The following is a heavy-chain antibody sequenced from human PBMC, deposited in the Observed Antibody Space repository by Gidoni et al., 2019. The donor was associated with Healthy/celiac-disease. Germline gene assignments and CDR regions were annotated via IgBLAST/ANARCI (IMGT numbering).Heavy chain of an antibody. CDR3: ARGYSGSYYYYYGMDV. CDR1: GGSISSGDYY. Sequence: QVQLQESGPGLVKPSQTLSLTCTVPGGSISSGDYYWSWIRQPPGKGLEWIGYIYYSGSTYYNPSLKSRVTISVDTSKNQFSLKLSSVTAADTAVYYCARGYSGSYYYYYGMDVWGQGTTVTVSS. J-gene: IGHJ6*02. CDR2: IYYSGST. D-gene: IGHD1-26*01. V-gene: IGHV4-30-4*01.